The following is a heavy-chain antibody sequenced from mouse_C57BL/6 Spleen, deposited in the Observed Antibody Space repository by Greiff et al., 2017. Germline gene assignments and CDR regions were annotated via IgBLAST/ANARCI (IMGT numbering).Heavy chain of an antibody. D-gene: IGHD2-4*01. CDR1: GYSFTDYN. Sequence: QLQQSGPELVKPGASVKISCKASGYSFTDYNMNWVKQSNGKSLEWIGVMNPNYSTTSYNQKVKGKATLTLDQSSRTAYMQLNNLTSEDSADYDGARSNDSHFDYWGQGTTLTVSS. CDR2: MNPNYSTT. V-gene: IGHV1-39*01. J-gene: IGHJ2*01. CDR3: ARSNDSHFDY.